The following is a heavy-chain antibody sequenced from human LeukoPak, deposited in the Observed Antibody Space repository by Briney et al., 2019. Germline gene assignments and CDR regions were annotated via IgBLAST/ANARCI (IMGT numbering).Heavy chain of an antibody. CDR2: IYYSGST. CDR3: ARADRVQKNQWYFDL. D-gene: IGHD1-1*01. V-gene: IGHV4-59*01. J-gene: IGHJ2*01. CDR1: GGSISSYY. Sequence: SETLSLTCTVSGGSISSYYWSWIRQPPGKGLEWIRYIYYSGSTNYNPSLKSRVTISVDTSKNQFSLKLSSVTAADTAVYYCARADRVQKNQWYFDLWGRGTLVTVSS.